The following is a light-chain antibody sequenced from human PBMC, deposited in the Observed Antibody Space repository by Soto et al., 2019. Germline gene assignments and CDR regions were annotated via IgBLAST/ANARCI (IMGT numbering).Light chain of an antibody. CDR1: QTLSSNS. Sequence: EIVLTQSPGTLSLSPGERATLSCRASQTLSSNSLAWYQQRPGQTPRVLVYGASNRATGIPDKFSGSGSGTDFTLTISRLEPEDFAVYFCQQHESLPITFGGGTKVDSK. CDR3: QQHESLPIT. CDR2: GAS. J-gene: IGKJ4*01. V-gene: IGKV3-20*01.